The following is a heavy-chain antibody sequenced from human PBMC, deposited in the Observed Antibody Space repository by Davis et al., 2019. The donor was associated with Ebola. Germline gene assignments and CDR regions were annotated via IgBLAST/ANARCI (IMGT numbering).Heavy chain of an antibody. D-gene: IGHD3-3*01. J-gene: IGHJ6*02. Sequence: PSETLSLTCTVSGGSLSSSSYYWGWLRQPPGKGLEWIGSIYYSGSTYYNPSLKSRVTISVDTSKNQFSLKLSSVTAADTAVYYCARHLLVINYDPWTRPLYGMDVWGQGTTVTVSS. V-gene: IGHV4-39*01. CDR3: ARHLLVINYDPWTRPLYGMDV. CDR1: GGSLSSSSYY. CDR2: IYYSGST.